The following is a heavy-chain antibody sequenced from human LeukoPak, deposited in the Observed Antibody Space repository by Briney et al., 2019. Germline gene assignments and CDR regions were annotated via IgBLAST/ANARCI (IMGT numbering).Heavy chain of an antibody. V-gene: IGHV3-23*01. CDR1: GFTFSSYA. D-gene: IGHD5-18*01. J-gene: IGHJ5*02. CDR2: ISGSGGST. Sequence: GGSLRLSCAASGFTFSSYAMSWVRQAPGKGLEWVSAISGSGGSTYYADSVKGRFTISRDNSKNTLYLQMNSLRAEDTAVYYCARDKNPGRYGWFDPWGQGTLVTVSS. CDR3: ARDKNPGRYGWFDP.